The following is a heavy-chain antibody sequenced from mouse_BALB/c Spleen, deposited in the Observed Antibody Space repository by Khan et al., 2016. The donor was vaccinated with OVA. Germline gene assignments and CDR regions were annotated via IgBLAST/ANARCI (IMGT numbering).Heavy chain of an antibody. J-gene: IGHJ4*01. D-gene: IGHD2-12*01. CDR3: ARSPDSYDRGDY. CDR2: INPNTGYT. Sequence: VQLQESGAELAKPGASVKMSCKASGYNLTNYWMHWLKKSPGQGLEWIGYINPNTGYTEYSQKFRDKATLTADKSSSTAYMQLTSLTSEDSAVEHCARSPDSYDRGDYWGQGTSVTVSS. CDR1: GYNLTNYW. V-gene: IGHV1-7*01.